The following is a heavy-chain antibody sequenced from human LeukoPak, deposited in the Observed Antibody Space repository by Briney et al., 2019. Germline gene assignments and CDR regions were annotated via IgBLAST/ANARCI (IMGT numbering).Heavy chain of an antibody. CDR3: ARPEGRAIVTLLSL. D-gene: IGHD3-10*01. CDR2: IRSRGYGGTT. V-gene: IGHV3-49*04. Sequence: QPGRSLRLSCTASGFTFGDYAMTWVRQAPGKGLEWVGFIRSRGYGGTTEYAASVKGRFTISRDDSKGIAFLQMNSLKAEDTAVYYCARPEGRAIVTLLSLWGQGTLVTVSS. CDR1: GFTFGDYA. J-gene: IGHJ4*02.